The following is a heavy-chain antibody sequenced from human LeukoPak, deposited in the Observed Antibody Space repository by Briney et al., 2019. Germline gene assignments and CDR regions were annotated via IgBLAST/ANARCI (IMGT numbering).Heavy chain of an antibody. Sequence: SGGSLRLSCAASGFTFSSYAMHWVRQAPGKGLEWVAVISYDGSNKYYADSVKGRFTISRDNSKNTLYLQMNSLRAEDTAVYYCARDHSRVRYSYGYYFDYWGQGTLVTVSS. CDR2: ISYDGSNK. J-gene: IGHJ4*02. CDR1: GFTFSSYA. CDR3: ARDHSRVRYSYGYYFDY. V-gene: IGHV3-30*04. D-gene: IGHD5-18*01.